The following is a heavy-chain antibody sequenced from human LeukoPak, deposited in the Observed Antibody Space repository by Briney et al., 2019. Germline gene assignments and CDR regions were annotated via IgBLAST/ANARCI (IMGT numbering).Heavy chain of an antibody. CDR2: IYYSGST. D-gene: IGHD2-21*02. V-gene: IGHV4-39*07. CDR1: GDSISSGGYF. Sequence: SETLSLTCTVSGDSISSGGYFWVWIRQPPGKGLEWIGSIYYSGSTYYNSSLRSRLTISVDRSKNQFSLRLSSVTAADTAMYYCARGGVVVTAVRSGYWGQGTLVTVAS. CDR3: ARGGVVVTAVRSGY. J-gene: IGHJ1*01.